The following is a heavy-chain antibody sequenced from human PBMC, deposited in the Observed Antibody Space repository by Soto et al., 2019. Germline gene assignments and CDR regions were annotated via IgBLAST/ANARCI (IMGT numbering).Heavy chain of an antibody. CDR3: AKSSPPMVERPDYYGMDV. J-gene: IGHJ6*02. CDR1: GFTFSSYG. Sequence: GGSLRLSCAASGFTFSSYGMHWVRQAPGKGLEWVAVISYDGSNKYYADSVKGRFTISRDNSKNTLYLQMNSLRAEDTAVYYCAKSSPPMVERPDYYGMDVWGQGTTVTVSS. V-gene: IGHV3-30*18. CDR2: ISYDGSNK. D-gene: IGHD1-1*01.